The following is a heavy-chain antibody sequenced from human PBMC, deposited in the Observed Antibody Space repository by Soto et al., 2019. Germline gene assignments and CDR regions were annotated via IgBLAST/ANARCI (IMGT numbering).Heavy chain of an antibody. CDR2: VDASGGAT. D-gene: IGHD3-3*01. CDR1: GFTFSSYA. J-gene: IGHJ4*03. V-gene: IGHV3-23*01. CDR3: ATNSHHDFSD. Sequence: PGGSLRLSCAASGFTFSSYAMNWVRQAPGKGLEWVSTVDASGGATYYPDSVKGRCTISRDNSENTLYLQMNSLRADDTAVYDSATNSHHDFSDWGHGTLFTVSS.